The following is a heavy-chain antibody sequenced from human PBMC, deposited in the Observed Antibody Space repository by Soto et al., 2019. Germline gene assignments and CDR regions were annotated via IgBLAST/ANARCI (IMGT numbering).Heavy chain of an antibody. Sequence: QVQLVQSGAEVKKPGASVKVSCKASGYTFTSYAMYWVRQAPGQRLEWMGWINAGNGNTKYSQKFQGRVTITRDTSASKTYKGVSSLGSEDTAVYYWARGPGGPDGPGDYWGQGTLVTVSS. CDR1: GYTFTSYA. CDR3: ARGPGGPDGPGDY. J-gene: IGHJ4*02. V-gene: IGHV1-3*01. CDR2: INAGNGNT. D-gene: IGHD2-15*01.